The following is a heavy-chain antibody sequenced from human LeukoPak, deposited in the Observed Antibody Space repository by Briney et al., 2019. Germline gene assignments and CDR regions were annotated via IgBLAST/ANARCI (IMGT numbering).Heavy chain of an antibody. CDR1: GYTFTGYY. V-gene: IGHV1-2*02. D-gene: IGHD6-13*01. J-gene: IGHJ3*02. CDR3: ARLSTLAGTRAFDI. Sequence: ASVKVSCKASGYTFTGYYMHWVRQAPGQGLEGMGWINPNSGGTNYAQKFQGRVTMTRDTSISTAYMELSRLRSDDTAVYYCARLSTLAGTRAFDIWGQGTMVTVSS. CDR2: INPNSGGT.